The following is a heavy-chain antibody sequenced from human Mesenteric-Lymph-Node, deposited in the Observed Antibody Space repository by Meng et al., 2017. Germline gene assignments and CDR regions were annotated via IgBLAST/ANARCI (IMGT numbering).Heavy chain of an antibody. V-gene: IGHV4-30-4*01. D-gene: IGHD3-10*01. CDR1: GPPLCSGSYH. J-gene: IGHJ5*02. CDR2: TYNGWST. CDR3: ARDRARLIKYNWFDP. Sequence: VRPQESGSGLVKPSEHLCLTCAFSGPPLCSGSYHWRWVRQPPWKGLECIGYTYNGWSTDYNPSLKSRVSMSVDTSKNQFSLRLTSVNAADTAVYYCARDRARLIKYNWFDPWGQGTLVTVSS.